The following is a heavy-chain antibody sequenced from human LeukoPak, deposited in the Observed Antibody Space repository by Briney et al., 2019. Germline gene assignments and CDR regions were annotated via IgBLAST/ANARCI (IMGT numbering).Heavy chain of an antibody. D-gene: IGHD6-19*01. CDR1: GYTFTSYD. J-gene: IGHJ4*02. V-gene: IGHV1-46*01. CDR3: ARDLYSSGWYRVCSD. Sequence: ASVKVSCKASGYTFTSYDINWVRKATGQGLEWMGIINPSGGSTSYAQKFQGRVTMTRDTSTSTVYMELSSLRSEDTAVYYCARDLYSSGWYRVCSDWGQGTLVTVSS. CDR2: INPSGGST.